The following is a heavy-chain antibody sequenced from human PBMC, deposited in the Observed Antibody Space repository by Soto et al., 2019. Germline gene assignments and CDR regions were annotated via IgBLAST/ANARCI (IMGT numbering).Heavy chain of an antibody. CDR3: ARDPWAADY. J-gene: IGHJ4*02. CDR1: GFTVSTQY. V-gene: IGHV3-66*01. Sequence: EVQLVESGGGLVQPGGSLRLSCAASGFTVSTQYMSWVRQAPGKGLEWVPVIYSGGSTFYADSVRGRFTISRDNSKNTVNLQMNSLRAEDTAVYYCARDPWAADYWGQGTLVTVSS. D-gene: IGHD3-16*01. CDR2: IYSGGST.